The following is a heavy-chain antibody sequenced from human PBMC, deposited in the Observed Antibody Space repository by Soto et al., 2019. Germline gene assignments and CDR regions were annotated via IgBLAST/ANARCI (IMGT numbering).Heavy chain of an antibody. D-gene: IGHD6-13*01. CDR2: ISHGGST. Sequence: QVQLQESGPGLVKPSETLSLSCTVSGGSISSAGSFWSWVRQPPGNGLEWIGYISHGGSTNYNPYLKSRVTISADTSKKDFFLNLGSVTAADTAVYYCARDSRDSSGYGGLDVW. J-gene: IGHJ6*01. CDR3: ARDSRDSSGYGGLDV. CDR1: GGSISSAGSF. V-gene: IGHV4-61*03.